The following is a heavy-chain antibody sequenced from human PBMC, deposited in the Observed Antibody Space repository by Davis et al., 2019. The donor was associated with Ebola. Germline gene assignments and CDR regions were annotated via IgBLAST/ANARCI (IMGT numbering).Heavy chain of an antibody. CDR2: IRSEATSQ. D-gene: IGHD3-22*01. CDR3: ARDGPNYDVDY. J-gene: IGHJ4*02. CDR1: GGTFSSYA. Sequence: SCKASGGTFSSYAISWVRQAPGKGLEWVAFIRSEATSQDYGKSVQGRFFISRDDSKNTLYLQMNSLRVDDTAVYFCARDGPNYDVDYWGQGTLVTVSS. V-gene: IGHV3-30*02.